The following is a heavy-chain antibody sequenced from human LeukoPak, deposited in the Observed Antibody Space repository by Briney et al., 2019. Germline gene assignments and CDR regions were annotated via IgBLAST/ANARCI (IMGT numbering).Heavy chain of an antibody. CDR2: ISTYNGNT. J-gene: IGHJ5*02. CDR3: ARDPFPGTHWFDP. V-gene: IGHV1-18*01. CDR1: GYSFVLYG. D-gene: IGHD3-10*01. Sequence: ASMKVSCKASGYSFVLYGISWVRQAPGQGPEWMGWISTYNGNTNYAQKFQGRVTMTRDTSISTAYMELSRLRSDDTAVYYCARDPFPGTHWFDPWGQGTLVTVSS.